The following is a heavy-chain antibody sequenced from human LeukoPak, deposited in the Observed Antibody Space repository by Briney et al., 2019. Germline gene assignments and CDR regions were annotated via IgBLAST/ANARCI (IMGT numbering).Heavy chain of an antibody. Sequence: GGSLRLSCATSGFTFSNSDMNWVHQAPGKRLEWVSGVSWNGSRTHYADSVKGRFIISRDNSRNTLYLQTNSLRAEDTAVYYCVRTNVLRFLEWLGDAFDIWGQGTMVTVSS. J-gene: IGHJ3*02. V-gene: IGHV3-35*01. CDR2: VSWNGSRT. D-gene: IGHD3-3*01. CDR1: GFTFSNSD. CDR3: VRTNVLRFLEWLGDAFDI.